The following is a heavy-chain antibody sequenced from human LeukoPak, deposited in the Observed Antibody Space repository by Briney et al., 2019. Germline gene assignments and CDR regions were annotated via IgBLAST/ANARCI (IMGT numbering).Heavy chain of an antibody. D-gene: IGHD5-24*01. J-gene: IGHJ4*02. CDR3: ARGIDGTSFDY. Sequence: ASVKVSCTASGYTFTSYYMHWVRQAPGQGLEWMGIINPSGGSKRYAQKFQGRVTMTRDTSTSTVYVELSSLRSEDTAVYYCARGIDGTSFDYWGQGTLVTVSS. CDR1: GYTFTSYY. CDR2: INPSGGSK. V-gene: IGHV1-46*01.